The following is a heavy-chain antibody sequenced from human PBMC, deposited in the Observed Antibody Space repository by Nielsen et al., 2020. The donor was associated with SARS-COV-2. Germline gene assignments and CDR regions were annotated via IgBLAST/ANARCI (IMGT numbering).Heavy chain of an antibody. CDR2: FNPSSGGT. J-gene: IGHJ5*02. CDR1: GYTFTAYY. V-gene: IGHV1-2*02. CDR3: ARGAQQWLADS. Sequence: ASVKVSCKASGYTFTAYYIHWVRQAPGQGLEWMGWFNPSSGGTKYAQKFQGRVTTTRDMSVNTAYMELSGLTSDDTAMYYCARGAQQWLADSWGQGTLVTVSS. D-gene: IGHD6-19*01.